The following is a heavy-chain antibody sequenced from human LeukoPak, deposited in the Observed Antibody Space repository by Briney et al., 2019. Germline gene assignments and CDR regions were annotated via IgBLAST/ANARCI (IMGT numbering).Heavy chain of an antibody. V-gene: IGHV1-69*04. CDR2: IIPILGIA. Sequence: SVKVSCKASGGTFSSYAISWVRQAPGQGLAWMGRIIPILGIANYAQKFQGRVTITADKSTSTAYMELSSLRSEDTAVYYCARDRRRAPIWGAFDIWGQGTMVTVSS. J-gene: IGHJ3*02. CDR1: GGTFSSYA. CDR3: ARDRRRAPIWGAFDI. D-gene: IGHD7-27*01.